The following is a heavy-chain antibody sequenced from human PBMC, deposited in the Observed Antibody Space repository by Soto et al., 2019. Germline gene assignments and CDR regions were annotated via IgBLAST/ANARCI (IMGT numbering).Heavy chain of an antibody. CDR1: RGSISSGTNY. CDR2: IYYSGST. CDR3: ARHEAGWYFDS. D-gene: IGHD6-25*01. J-gene: IGHJ4*02. Sequence: PSETLSLTCTVSRGSISSGTNYWAWIRHPPGKGLEWIANIYYSGSTFYNPSLKSRVTISLDTYKNQFSLKLRSVTAADTAVYYCARHEAGWYFDSWGQGTLVTVSS. V-gene: IGHV4-39*01.